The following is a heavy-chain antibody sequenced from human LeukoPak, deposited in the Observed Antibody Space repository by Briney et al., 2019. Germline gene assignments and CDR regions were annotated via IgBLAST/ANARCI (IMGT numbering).Heavy chain of an antibody. CDR3: ARNYGYVWGSYRYEAFGY. D-gene: IGHD3-16*02. J-gene: IGHJ4*02. CDR1: GFTFSSYS. CDR2: IRSSSRTI. V-gene: IGHV3-48*01. Sequence: PGGSLRLSCAASGFTFSSYSMNWVRQAPGKGLEWVSYIRSSSRTIYYADSVKGRFTISRDNAKKSLYLQMNSLRAEDTAVYYCARNYGYVWGSYRYEAFGYWGQGTLVTASS.